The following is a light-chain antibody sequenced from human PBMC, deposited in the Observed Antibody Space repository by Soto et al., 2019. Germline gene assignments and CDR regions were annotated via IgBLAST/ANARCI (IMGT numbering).Light chain of an antibody. J-gene: IGKJ2*01. CDR3: QQYGGSPLYT. CDR2: GAS. Sequence: VLTQSPGTLSLSPGERATLSCRASQSVRNNYLSWYQQKPGQAPRLLIYGASSRATGIPDRFSGSGSGTDFTLIISRLEPEDFAVYYCQQYGGSPLYTCGQGTKLEFK. CDR1: QSVRNNY. V-gene: IGKV3-20*01.